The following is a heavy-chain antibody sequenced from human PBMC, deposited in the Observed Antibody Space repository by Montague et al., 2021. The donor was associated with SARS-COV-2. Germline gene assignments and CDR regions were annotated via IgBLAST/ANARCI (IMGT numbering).Heavy chain of an antibody. CDR1: GASISSSSFF. Sequence: SETLSLTCTVSGASISSSSFFWGWIRQPPGKGLEWIGTVSYSGDYNYMPSLESRVTMSVDTSKNQLSLKVYSVTAADTAVYYCARAIQSQPLVVVIAIPRPFYYFDHWGQGTLVTVSS. V-gene: IGHV4-39*01. CDR3: ARAIQSQPLVVVIAIPRPFYYFDH. J-gene: IGHJ4*02. D-gene: IGHD2-21*01. CDR2: VSYSGDY.